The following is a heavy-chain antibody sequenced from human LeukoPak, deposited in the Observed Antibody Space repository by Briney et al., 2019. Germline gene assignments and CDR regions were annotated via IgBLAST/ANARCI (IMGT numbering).Heavy chain of an antibody. Sequence: GGSLRLSCAASGFTFSTYTMNWVRQAPGKGLEWVSTITSTSSYIYYADSVKGRFTISRDNAKNSLYLQMNSLRAEDTAVYYCARDFDILMVPNLWGQGTLVTVSS. V-gene: IGHV3-21*04. J-gene: IGHJ4*02. D-gene: IGHD3-9*01. CDR2: ITSTSSYI. CDR3: ARDFDILMVPNL. CDR1: GFTFSTYT.